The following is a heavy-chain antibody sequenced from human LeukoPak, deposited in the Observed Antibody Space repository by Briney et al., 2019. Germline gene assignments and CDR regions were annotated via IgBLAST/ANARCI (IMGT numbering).Heavy chain of an antibody. CDR2: INGDGSTT. CDR1: GFTFSTYW. CDR3: ARDYAGSPDY. V-gene: IGHV3-74*03. D-gene: IGHD3-10*01. J-gene: IGHJ4*02. Sequence: GGSLRLSCTASGFTFSTYWINWVRQSPGKGLVWVALINGDGSTTTHADSVKGRFTISRDNAKNTAYLQINSLRDEDTAVYFCARDYAGSPDYWGQGTLVTVSA.